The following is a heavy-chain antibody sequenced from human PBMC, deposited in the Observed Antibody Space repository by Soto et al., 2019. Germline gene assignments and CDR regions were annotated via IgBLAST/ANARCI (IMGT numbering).Heavy chain of an antibody. D-gene: IGHD3-9*01. CDR1: GGSISSGDYY. CDR3: ARDGDNLSAFDI. Sequence: SETLSLTCTVSGGSISSGDYYWSWIRQPPGNGLECIGYIYYSGSTYYNPSLKSRVTISVDTSKNQFSLKLSSVTAADTAVYYCARDGDNLSAFDIWGQGTMLTVS. V-gene: IGHV4-30-4*01. J-gene: IGHJ3*02. CDR2: IYYSGST.